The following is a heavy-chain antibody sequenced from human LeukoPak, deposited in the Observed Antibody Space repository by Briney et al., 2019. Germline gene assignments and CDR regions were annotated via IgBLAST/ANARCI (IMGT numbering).Heavy chain of an antibody. CDR1: GYTFTSYG. J-gene: IGHJ4*02. CDR2: ISAYNGNT. CDR3: ARVVVRGIAVVGDFDY. V-gene: IGHV1-18*01. Sequence: GASVKVSCKASGYTFTSYGISWVRQAPGQGLEWMGWISAYNGNTNYAQKLQGRVTMTKDTSTSTAYMELRRLRSEDTAVYYCARVVVRGIAVVGDFDYWGQGTLVTVSS. D-gene: IGHD6-19*01.